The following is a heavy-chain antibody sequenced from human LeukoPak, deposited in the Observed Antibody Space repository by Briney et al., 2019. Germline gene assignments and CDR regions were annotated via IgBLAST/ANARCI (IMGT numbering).Heavy chain of an antibody. CDR1: GFIFSSYW. J-gene: IGHJ5*02. Sequence: GGSLRLSCAASGFIFSSYWMTWVRQAPGKRLEWVANIRGDGGEKYYVDSVKGRFTISRDNAKNSLYLQMNSLRAEDTAVYYCARRRGDYDFWSGYENWFDPWGQGTLVTVSS. CDR2: IRGDGGEK. CDR3: ARRRGDYDFWSGYENWFDP. V-gene: IGHV3-7*01. D-gene: IGHD3-3*01.